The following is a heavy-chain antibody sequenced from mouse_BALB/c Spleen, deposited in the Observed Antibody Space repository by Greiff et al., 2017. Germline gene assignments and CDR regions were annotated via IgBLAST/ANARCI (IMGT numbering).Heavy chain of an antibody. CDR3: AIEGYYGYGFAY. J-gene: IGHJ3*01. V-gene: IGHV14-3*02. CDR2: IDPANGNT. D-gene: IGHD1-2*01. CDR1: GFNIKDTY. Sequence: VQLQQSGAELVKPGASVKLSCTASGFNIKDTYMHWVKQRPEQGLEWIGRIDPANGNTKYDPKFQGKATITADTSSNTAYLQLSSLTSEDTAVYYCAIEGYYGYGFAYWGQGTLVSVSA.